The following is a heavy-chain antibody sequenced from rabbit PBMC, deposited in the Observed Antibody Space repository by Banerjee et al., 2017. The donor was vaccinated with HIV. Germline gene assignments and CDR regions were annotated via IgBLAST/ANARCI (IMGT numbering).Heavy chain of an antibody. Sequence: QSLEESGGDLVKPEGSLTLTCTASGIDFSSYDISWVRQAPGKGLEWIGIIYAGGGSADYATWVNGRFTISSDNAQNTVDLQMNSLTAADTATYFCARDLAGVIGWNFGLWGQGTLVTVS. CDR2: IYAGGGSA. CDR1: GIDFSSYD. J-gene: IGHJ4*01. CDR3: ARDLAGVIGWNFGL. V-gene: IGHV1S7*01. D-gene: IGHD4-1*01.